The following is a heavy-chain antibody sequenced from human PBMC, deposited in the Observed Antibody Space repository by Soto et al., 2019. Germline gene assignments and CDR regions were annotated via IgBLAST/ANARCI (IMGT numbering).Heavy chain of an antibody. CDR2: IDWDDDK. V-gene: IGHV2-70*11. CDR1: GFSLSTSGMC. J-gene: IGHJ6*02. D-gene: IGHD2-21*01. Sequence: SGPTLVNPTQTLTLTCTFSGFSLSTSGMCVSWIRQPPGKALEWLARIDWDDDKYYSTSLKTRLTISKDTSKNQVDLTMTNMVPLDTASFYCGRIGDSYGMDVRAQGTTVTVSS. CDR3: GRIGDSYGMDV.